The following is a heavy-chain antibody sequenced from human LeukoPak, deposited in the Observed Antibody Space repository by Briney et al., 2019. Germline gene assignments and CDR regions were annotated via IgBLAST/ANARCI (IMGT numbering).Heavy chain of an antibody. V-gene: IGHV1-2*02. CDR2: INPNSGGT. D-gene: IGHD3-22*01. J-gene: IGHJ3*02. Sequence: ASVKISCKASGYTFTGYYMHWVRQAPGQGLEWMGWINPNSGGTNYAQKFQGRVTMTRDTPISTAYMELSRLRSDDTAVYYCARVVVVTMPVGAFDIWGQGTMVTVSS. CDR3: ARVVVVTMPVGAFDI. CDR1: GYTFTGYY.